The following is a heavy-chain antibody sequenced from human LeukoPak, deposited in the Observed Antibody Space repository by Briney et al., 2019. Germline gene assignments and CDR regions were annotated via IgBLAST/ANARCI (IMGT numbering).Heavy chain of an antibody. CDR2: ISYDGSNK. Sequence: GGSLRLSCATSGFTFSSYAMHWVRQAPGKGLEWVAVISYDGSNKYYADSVKGRFTISRDNSKNTLYLQMNSLRAEDTAVYYCARDKQQLGSYYFDYWGQGTLVTVSS. J-gene: IGHJ4*02. CDR3: ARDKQQLGSYYFDY. V-gene: IGHV3-30-3*01. D-gene: IGHD6-13*01. CDR1: GFTFSSYA.